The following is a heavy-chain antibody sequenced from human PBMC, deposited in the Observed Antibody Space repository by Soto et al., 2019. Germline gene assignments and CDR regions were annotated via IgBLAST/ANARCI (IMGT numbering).Heavy chain of an antibody. CDR1: GYSISSTNW. CDR2: IYYSGST. CDR3: AREGHSSSSDY. D-gene: IGHD6-6*01. V-gene: IGHV4-28*03. J-gene: IGHJ4*02. Sequence: SETLSLTCAVSGYSISSTNWWGWIRQPPGKGLEWIGFIYYSGSTYYNPSLKSRVTMSVDTSKNQFSLKLSSVTAADTAVYYCAREGHSSSSDYWGQGTLVTVSS.